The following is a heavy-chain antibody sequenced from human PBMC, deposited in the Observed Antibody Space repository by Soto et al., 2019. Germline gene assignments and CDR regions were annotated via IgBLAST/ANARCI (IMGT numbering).Heavy chain of an antibody. CDR1: GYTFRSYD. J-gene: IGHJ5*02. V-gene: IGHV1-8*01. D-gene: IGHD4-17*01. CDR3: ARDYGGNSGWFDP. Sequence: ASVKVSCKASGYTFRSYDINWVRQAPGQGLEWVGWMSPNSGATGYARKFQDRVTMTRDTSISTAYMELSSLMSEDTAVYYCARDYGGNSGWFDPWGQGTLVTVS. CDR2: MSPNSGAT.